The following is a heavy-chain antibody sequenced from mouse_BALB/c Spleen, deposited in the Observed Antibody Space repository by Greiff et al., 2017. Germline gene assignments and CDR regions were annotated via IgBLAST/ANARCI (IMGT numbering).Heavy chain of an antibody. D-gene: IGHD2-10*02. V-gene: IGHV3-6*02. CDR3: AREYGNYGY. J-gene: IGHJ2*01. CDR2: ISYDGSN. Sequence: VQLKESGPGLVKPSQSLSLTCSVTGYSITSGYYWNWIRQFPGNKLEWMGYISYDGSNNYNPSLKNRISITRDTSKNQFFLKLNSVTTEDTATYYCAREYGNYGYWGQGTTLTVSS. CDR1: GYSITSGYY.